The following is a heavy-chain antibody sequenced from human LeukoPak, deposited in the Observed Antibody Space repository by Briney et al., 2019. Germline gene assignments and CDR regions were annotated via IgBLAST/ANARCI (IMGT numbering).Heavy chain of an antibody. D-gene: IGHD3-3*01. CDR3: AREDGYYPSSFDY. J-gene: IGHJ4*02. CDR2: ISYDGSNK. Sequence: PGGSLRLSCAASGFTFSSYAMHWVRQAPGKGLEWVAVISYDGSNKYYADSVKGRFTISRDNSKNTLYLQMSSLRAEDTAVYYCAREDGYYPSSFDYWGQGTLVTVSS. V-gene: IGHV3-30*04. CDR1: GFTFSSYA.